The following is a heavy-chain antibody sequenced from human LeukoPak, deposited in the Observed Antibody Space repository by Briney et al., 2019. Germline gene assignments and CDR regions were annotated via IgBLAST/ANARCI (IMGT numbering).Heavy chain of an antibody. J-gene: IGHJ4*02. CDR1: GGSISSSSYY. Sequence: SETLSLTCAVSGGSISSSSYYWGWVRQPPGKGMEWLGSIYYSAGTDSNPSLKSRVSISVDTSKFQFSLKLSSVTAADTVVYYCARGPAYYYYDSSGYGGYFDYWGQGTLVIVAS. D-gene: IGHD3-22*01. CDR2: IYYSAGT. V-gene: IGHV4-39*07. CDR3: ARGPAYYYYDSSGYGGYFDY.